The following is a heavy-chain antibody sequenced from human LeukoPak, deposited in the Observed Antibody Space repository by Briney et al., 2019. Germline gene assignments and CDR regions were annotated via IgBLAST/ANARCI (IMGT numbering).Heavy chain of an antibody. CDR3: AATGR. CDR2: IHETGDS. Sequence: GGSLRLSCVGSGLALRNYHVTWVRQAPGKGLEWVADIHETGDSHYADSVKGRFTISRENAKNSGYLQMNSLRADDTAVYYCAATGRWGQGTLVAVSS. J-gene: IGHJ4*02. CDR1: GLALRNYH. V-gene: IGHV3-69-1*02.